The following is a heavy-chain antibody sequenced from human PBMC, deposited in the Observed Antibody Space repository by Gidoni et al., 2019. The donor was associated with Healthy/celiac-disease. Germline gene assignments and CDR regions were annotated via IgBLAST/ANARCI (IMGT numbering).Heavy chain of an antibody. J-gene: IGHJ4*02. Sequence: EVQLVQSGAVVTTPGASLKISCKGSASSSTSYWIGWVRQMPGKGLEWMGIIYPGDSDTRYSPSFQGQVTISADKSISTAYLQWSSLKASDTAMYYCARHYVGATTPFDYWGQGTLVTVSS. CDR3: ARHYVGATTPFDY. V-gene: IGHV5-51*01. D-gene: IGHD1-26*01. CDR1: ASSSTSYW. CDR2: IYPGDSDT.